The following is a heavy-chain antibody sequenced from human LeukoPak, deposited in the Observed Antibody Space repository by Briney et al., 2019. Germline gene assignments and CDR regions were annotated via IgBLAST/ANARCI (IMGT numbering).Heavy chain of an antibody. CDR2: INPNSGDT. Sequence: ASVKVSCKASEYTFSVYHIHWVRLAPGQGLEWMAWINPNSGDTNYAQKFQGRVTMTRDTSISTVYMEVSSLRFDDTAVYYCARHRYCSGDRCERWGAFDIWGQGTMVTVSS. V-gene: IGHV1-2*02. CDR1: EYTFSVYH. J-gene: IGHJ3*02. CDR3: ARHRYCSGDRCERWGAFDI. D-gene: IGHD2-15*01.